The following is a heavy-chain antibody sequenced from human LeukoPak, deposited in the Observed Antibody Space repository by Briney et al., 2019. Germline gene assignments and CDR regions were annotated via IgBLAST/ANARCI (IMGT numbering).Heavy chain of an antibody. D-gene: IGHD5-12*01. J-gene: IGHJ6*04. CDR1: GFTFSNAW. V-gene: IGHV3-15*01. Sequence: GGSLRLSCAASGFTFSNAWMSWVRQAPGKGLEWVGRIKSKTDGGTTDYAAPVKGGFTISRDDSKNTLYLQMNSLKTEDTAVYYCTTGVDIVATMEYYYYGMDVWGKGTTVTVSS. CDR2: IKSKTDGGTT. CDR3: TTGVDIVATMEYYYYGMDV.